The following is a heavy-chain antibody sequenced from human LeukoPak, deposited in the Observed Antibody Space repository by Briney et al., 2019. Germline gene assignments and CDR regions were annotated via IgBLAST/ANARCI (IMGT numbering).Heavy chain of an antibody. D-gene: IGHD4-17*01. CDR1: GFTFSNYN. Sequence: GGSLRLSCIASGFTFSNYNMNWVRQAPGKGLEWVSAISGSGGSTYYADSVKGRFTISRDNSKNTLYLQMNSLRAEDTAVYYCAKDPGDYGDYYFDYWGQGTLVTVSS. J-gene: IGHJ4*02. CDR2: ISGSGGST. CDR3: AKDPGDYGDYYFDY. V-gene: IGHV3-23*01.